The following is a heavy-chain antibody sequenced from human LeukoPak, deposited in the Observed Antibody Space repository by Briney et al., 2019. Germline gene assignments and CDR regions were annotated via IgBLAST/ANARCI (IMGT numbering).Heavy chain of an antibody. Sequence: PSETLSLTCTVSGGSISSHYWSWIRQPPGKGLEWIGYIYYSGSTNYNPSLKSRVTISVDTSKNQFSLKLSSVTAADTAVYYCARVGDFWSGYYYYFDYWGQGTLVTVSS. D-gene: IGHD3-3*01. CDR1: GGSISSHY. CDR2: IYYSGST. V-gene: IGHV4-59*11. CDR3: ARVGDFWSGYYYYFDY. J-gene: IGHJ4*02.